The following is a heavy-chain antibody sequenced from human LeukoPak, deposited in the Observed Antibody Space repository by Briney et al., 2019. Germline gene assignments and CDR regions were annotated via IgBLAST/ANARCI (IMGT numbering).Heavy chain of an antibody. J-gene: IGHJ4*02. CDR1: GFTFSSYA. V-gene: IGHV3-33*08. CDR3: ARDSSSGYYYGAHY. D-gene: IGHD3-22*01. CDR2: IWYDGSNK. Sequence: GGSLRLSCAASGFTFSSYAMSWVRQAPGKGLEWVAVIWYDGSNKYYADSVKGRFTISRDNSKNTLYLEMNSLRADDTAVYYCARDSSSGYYYGAHYWGQGTLVTVSS.